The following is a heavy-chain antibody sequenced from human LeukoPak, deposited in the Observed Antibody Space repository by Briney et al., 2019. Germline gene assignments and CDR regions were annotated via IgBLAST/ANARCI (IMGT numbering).Heavy chain of an antibody. CDR2: IKQDGSEK. CDR3: ARDRYCTNGVCFLYGMDA. Sequence: PGGSLRLSCAASGFTFSSYWMSWVRQAPGKGLEWVANIKQDGSEKYYVDSVKGRFTISRDNAKNSLYLQMNSLRAEDTAVYYCARDRYCTNGVCFLYGMDAWGQGTTVTVSS. J-gene: IGHJ6*02. D-gene: IGHD2-8*01. CDR1: GFTFSSYW. V-gene: IGHV3-7*01.